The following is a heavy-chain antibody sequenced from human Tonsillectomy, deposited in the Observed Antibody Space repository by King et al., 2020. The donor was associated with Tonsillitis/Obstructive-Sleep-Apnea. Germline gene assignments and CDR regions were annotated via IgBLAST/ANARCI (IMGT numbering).Heavy chain of an antibody. CDR2: IYPGDSDI. Sequence: QLVQSGAEVKKPGESLKISCKGSGYTFTSHWIHWVRQMPGRGLELMGIIYPGDSDIRYSPSFQGQVIISADKSISTAYLQWSSLKASDTAMYYCARGPPLYQLLRFDPWGQGTLVTVSS. V-gene: IGHV5-51*01. CDR1: GYTFTSHW. CDR3: ARGPPLYQLLRFDP. J-gene: IGHJ5*02. D-gene: IGHD2-2*01.